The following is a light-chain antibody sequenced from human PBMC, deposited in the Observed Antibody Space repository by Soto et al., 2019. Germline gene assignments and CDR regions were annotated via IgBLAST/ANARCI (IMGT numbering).Light chain of an antibody. CDR3: CSYAGRAHPYV. J-gene: IGLJ1*01. CDR2: DVS. Sequence: QSALTQPRSVSGSPGQSVTISCTGTSTDVGGYNYVSWYQQHPGKVPKLMLYDVSKRPSGVPDRFSGSKSGNTASLTISGRHAAYEADYYCCSYAGRAHPYVFGSGTKLTVL. V-gene: IGLV2-11*01. CDR1: STDVGGYNY.